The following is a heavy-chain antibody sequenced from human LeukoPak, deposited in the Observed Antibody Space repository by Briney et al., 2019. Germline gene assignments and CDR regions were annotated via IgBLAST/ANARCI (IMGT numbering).Heavy chain of an antibody. D-gene: IGHD4-17*01. CDR3: ARGGKYYGDYWYFDL. CDR2: IYYSGST. CDR1: GGSISSYY. Sequence: SETLSLTCTVSGGSISSYYWSWIRQPPGKGLEWIGYIYYSGSTNYNPSLKSRVTISVDTSKNKFSLKLSSVTAADTAVYYCARGGKYYGDYWYFDLWGRGTLVTVSS. J-gene: IGHJ2*01. V-gene: IGHV4-59*01.